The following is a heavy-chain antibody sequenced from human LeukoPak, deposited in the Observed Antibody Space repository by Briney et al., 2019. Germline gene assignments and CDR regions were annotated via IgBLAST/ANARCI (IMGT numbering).Heavy chain of an antibody. V-gene: IGHV5-51*01. J-gene: IGHJ6*03. D-gene: IGHD2-2*03. CDR1: GSTFTSYW. CDR3: ARLPGYCSSTSCLYRGGYYYYYMDV. CDR2: IYPGDSDT. Sequence: GGSLKISCQGSGSTFTSYWFGWARQMPGKGLEWMGIIYPGDSDTSYSPSFQGQVTISADKSISTAYQQWSRLKASDTAMYYCARLPGYCSSTSCLYRGGYYYYYMDVWGKGTTVTVSS.